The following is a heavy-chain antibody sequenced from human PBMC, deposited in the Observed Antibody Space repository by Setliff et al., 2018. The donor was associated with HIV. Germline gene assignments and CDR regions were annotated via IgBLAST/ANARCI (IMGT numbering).Heavy chain of an antibody. D-gene: IGHD3-3*01. Sequence: PSETLSLTCAVYGEAFSDYYWSWIRLPPGKGLEWIGEINHSGSTNYNPSLKSRVTISVDTSKNQFSLKLSSVSAADTAVYYCARGIIFGHTINWFDPWGQGTLVTVSS. CDR1: GEAFSDYY. V-gene: IGHV4-34*01. CDR3: ARGIIFGHTINWFDP. J-gene: IGHJ5*02. CDR2: INHSGST.